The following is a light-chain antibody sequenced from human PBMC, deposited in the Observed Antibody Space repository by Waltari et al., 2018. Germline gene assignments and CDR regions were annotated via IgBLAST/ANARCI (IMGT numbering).Light chain of an antibody. Sequence: EIVLTQSPVIQSLSPGETATLSCRASQSVTNYLAWYQQRPGQAPRLLIYHASNRATGIPARFSGSGSGTDFTLTINSLEPEDFAVYYCQQRGTWPPITFGQGTRLEIK. CDR2: HAS. J-gene: IGKJ5*01. CDR3: QQRGTWPPIT. V-gene: IGKV3-11*01. CDR1: QSVTNY.